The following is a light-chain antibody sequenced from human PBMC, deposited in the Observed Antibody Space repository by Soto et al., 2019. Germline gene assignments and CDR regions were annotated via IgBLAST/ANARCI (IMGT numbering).Light chain of an antibody. Sequence: VMTQSPGTLSVSPGHRATLSCRASQSVRSSYLAWYQQKPGQAPRLLIYGASSRATGIPDRFSGSGSGTDFTLTISRLEPEDFAVYYCQQYSNSSITFGQGTRLDIK. CDR3: QQYSNSSIT. J-gene: IGKJ5*01. CDR1: QSVRSSY. CDR2: GAS. V-gene: IGKV3-20*01.